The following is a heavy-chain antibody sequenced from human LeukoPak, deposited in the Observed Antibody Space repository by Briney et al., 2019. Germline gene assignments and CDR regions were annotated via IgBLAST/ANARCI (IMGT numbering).Heavy chain of an antibody. CDR3: ARGVAARGPDY. CDR1: GGTFSSYA. D-gene: IGHD6-6*01. CDR2: IIPIFGTA. J-gene: IGHJ4*02. Sequence: SVKVSCKATGGTFSSYAISWVRQAPGQGLEWMGRIIPIFGTANYAQKFQGRVTITTDESTSTAYMELSSLRSEDTAVYYCARGVAARGPDYWGQGTLVTVSS. V-gene: IGHV1-69*05.